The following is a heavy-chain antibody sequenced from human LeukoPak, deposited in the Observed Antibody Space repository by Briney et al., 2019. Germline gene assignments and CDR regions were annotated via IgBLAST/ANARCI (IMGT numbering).Heavy chain of an antibody. CDR3: ARYDSDAFDI. CDR1: GFTFSSYG. Sequence: GGSLGLSCAASGFTFSSYGMHWVRQAPGKGLEWVAFIRYDGSNKYYADSVKGRFTISRDNSKNTLYLQMNSLRAEDTAVYYCARYDSDAFDIWGQGTMVTVSS. D-gene: IGHD3-3*01. J-gene: IGHJ3*02. CDR2: IRYDGSNK. V-gene: IGHV3-30*02.